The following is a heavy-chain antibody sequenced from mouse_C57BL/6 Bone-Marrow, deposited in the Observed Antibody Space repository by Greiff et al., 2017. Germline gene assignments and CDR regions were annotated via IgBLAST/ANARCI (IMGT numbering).Heavy chain of an antibody. CDR2: IRSKSSNYAT. V-gene: IGHV10-3*01. CDR1: GFTFNTYA. CDR3: VGATLAY. J-gene: IGHJ3*01. Sequence: EVKVVESGGGLVQPKGSLKLSCAASGFTFNTYAMHWVRQAPGKGLEWVARIRSKSSNYATYYDDSVKDRFTISRDESKSMLNVRKNNLKPGNTAMYCCVGATLAYGGKGTLVTVSA. D-gene: IGHD3-1*01.